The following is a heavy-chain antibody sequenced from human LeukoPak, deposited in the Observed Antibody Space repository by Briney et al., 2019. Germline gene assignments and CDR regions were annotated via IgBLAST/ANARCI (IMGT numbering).Heavy chain of an antibody. D-gene: IGHD6-13*01. J-gene: IGHJ4*02. CDR1: GFTFSDYY. Sequence: GGSLRLSCAASGFTFSDYYMSWIRQAPGKGLEWVSYISSSGGTTYYADSVKGRFTISRDHAKNSLDLQMNSLRAEDTAVYYCARGSSWSAYFFDYWGQGTLVTVSA. CDR3: ARGSSWSAYFFDY. V-gene: IGHV3-11*01. CDR2: ISSSGGTT.